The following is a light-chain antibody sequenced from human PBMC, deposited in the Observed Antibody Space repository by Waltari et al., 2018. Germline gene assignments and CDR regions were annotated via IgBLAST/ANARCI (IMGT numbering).Light chain of an antibody. Sequence: SYELTQPRPVSVSPRQTARNTCGRYNIVSKSFPWYQQKVPQAPLLVIFDDDKRPSGIPERFSGSNSGNTATLTLSGVEAGDEGDYYCQVWDNVAESDVFGGGTKLTVL. V-gene: IGLV3-21*02. J-gene: IGLJ6*01. CDR2: DDD. CDR3: QVWDNVAESDV. CDR1: NIVSKS.